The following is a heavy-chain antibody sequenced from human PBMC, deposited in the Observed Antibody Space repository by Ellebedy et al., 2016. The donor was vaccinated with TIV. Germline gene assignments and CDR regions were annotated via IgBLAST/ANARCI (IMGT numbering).Heavy chain of an antibody. Sequence: SETLSLXXAVYVGSFSGYYWSWIRQPPGKGLEWIGEVNHSGSTNYNPSLRSRVTISVDTSKNQFSLKVRSVTAADTAVYYCARGRRHFDTGAYYLDIWGQGTLVTVSS. CDR1: VGSFSGYY. CDR2: VNHSGST. D-gene: IGHD2-8*02. J-gene: IGHJ5*02. V-gene: IGHV4-34*01. CDR3: ARGRRHFDTGAYYLDI.